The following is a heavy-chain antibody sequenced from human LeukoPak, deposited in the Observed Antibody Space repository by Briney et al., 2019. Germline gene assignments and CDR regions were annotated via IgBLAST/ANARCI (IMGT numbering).Heavy chain of an antibody. CDR2: ISGSGGST. V-gene: IGHV3-23*01. J-gene: IGHJ4*02. CDR1: GFTFSSYA. CDR3: AKDRSTLLYFDY. D-gene: IGHD3-16*02. Sequence: GGSLRLSCAASGFTFSSYAMSWVRQAAGKGLGWVSAISGSGGSTFYADSVKGRFTISRDNSKNTLYLQMNSLRAEDTAVYYCAKDRSTLLYFDYWGQGTLVTVSS.